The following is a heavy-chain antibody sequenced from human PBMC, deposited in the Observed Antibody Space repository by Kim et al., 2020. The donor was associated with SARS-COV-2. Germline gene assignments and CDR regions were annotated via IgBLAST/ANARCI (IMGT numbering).Heavy chain of an antibody. CDR3: AKEGFSGSRLYYYYYGMDV. V-gene: IGHV3-23*03. CDR2: IYSGGSST. Sequence: GGSLRLSCAASGFTFSSYAMSWVRQAPGKGLEWVSVIYSGGSSTYYADSVKGRFTISRDNSKNTLYLQMNSLRAEDTAVYYCAKEGFSGSRLYYYYYGMDVWGQGNTVTVSS. J-gene: IGHJ6*02. CDR1: GFTFSSYA. D-gene: IGHD1-26*01.